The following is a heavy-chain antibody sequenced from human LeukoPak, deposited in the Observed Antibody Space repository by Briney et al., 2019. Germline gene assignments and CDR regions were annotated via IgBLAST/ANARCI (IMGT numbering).Heavy chain of an antibody. Sequence: GGSLRLSCAASGFTFSSDGMSWVRQAPGEGLEWVSFITTSGATTSYADSVKGRFTISRDNPRNTLYMQMNSLRDEDTALYYCAIMHGYYDGSGYWVQWGQGTLVTVSS. CDR1: GFTFSSDG. CDR2: ITTSGATT. CDR3: AIMHGYYDGSGYWVQ. D-gene: IGHD3-22*01. V-gene: IGHV3-23*01. J-gene: IGHJ4*02.